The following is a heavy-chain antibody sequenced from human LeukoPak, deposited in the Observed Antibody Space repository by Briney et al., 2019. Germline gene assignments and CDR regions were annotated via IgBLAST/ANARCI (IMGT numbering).Heavy chain of an antibody. CDR1: GGSISSSSYY. J-gene: IGHJ5*02. Sequence: SETLSLTCTVSGGSISSSSYYWGWIRQPPGKGLEWIGSIYYSGSTYYNPSLKSRVTISVDTSKNQFSLKLSSVTAADTAVYYCAREDCSSTSCYFRTAFDPWGQGTLVTVSS. V-gene: IGHV4-39*07. CDR3: AREDCSSTSCYFRTAFDP. CDR2: IYYSGST. D-gene: IGHD2-2*01.